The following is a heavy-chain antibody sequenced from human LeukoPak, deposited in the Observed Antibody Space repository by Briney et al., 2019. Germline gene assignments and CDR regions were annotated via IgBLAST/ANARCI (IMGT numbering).Heavy chain of an antibody. CDR2: ISAYNGNT. CDR1: GYTFTSYG. Sequence: GASVKVSCKASGYTFTSYGISWVRQAPGQGLEWMGWISAYNGNTNYAQKFQGRVTMTTDTSTSTVYMELRSLRSEDTAVYYCARVVSGYDEFYYYYYYMDVWGKGTTVTISS. J-gene: IGHJ6*03. D-gene: IGHD5-12*01. V-gene: IGHV1-18*01. CDR3: ARVVSGYDEFYYYYYYMDV.